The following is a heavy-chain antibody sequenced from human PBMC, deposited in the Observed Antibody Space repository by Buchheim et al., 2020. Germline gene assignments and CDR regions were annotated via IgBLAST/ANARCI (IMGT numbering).Heavy chain of an antibody. CDR3: TTGAYGMDV. J-gene: IGHJ6*02. CDR1: TFTFSNAW. Sequence: EVQLVESGGGLVKPGGSIRLSCAASTFTFSNAWMNWVRQAPGKGLQWVGRVKSRADGGTTDYAAPGKGRAPLSRDDSKNTMYLQMNTLKTEDTAVYYCTTGAYGMDVWGQGTT. CDR2: VKSRADGGTT. V-gene: IGHV3-15*07. D-gene: IGHD4/OR15-4a*01.